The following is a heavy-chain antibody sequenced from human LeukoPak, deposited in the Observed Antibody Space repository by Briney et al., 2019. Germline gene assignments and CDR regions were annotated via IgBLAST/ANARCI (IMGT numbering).Heavy chain of an antibody. CDR2: INHSGST. J-gene: IGHJ5*02. Sequence: SETLSLTCAVYGGSFSGYYWSWIRQPPGKGLEWIGEINHSGSTNYNPSLKSRVTISVDTSKNQFSLKLSSVTAADTAVYYCARGLKGLSWGQGTLVTVPS. V-gene: IGHV4-34*01. CDR1: GGSFSGYY. CDR3: ARGLKGLS.